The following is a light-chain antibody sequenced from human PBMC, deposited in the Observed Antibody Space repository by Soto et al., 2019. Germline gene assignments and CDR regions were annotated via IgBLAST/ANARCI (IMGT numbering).Light chain of an antibody. Sequence: VLTQSPDTLSLPPGERATLSCRASQSISSYLAWYQQKPGQAPRLLIYDASSRATGIPARFSGSGSGTDLTSTISSLEPEDFAVYYCQQLTDWPPQWTFVQGTKVELK. V-gene: IGKV3-11*01. CDR1: QSISSY. CDR2: DAS. CDR3: QQLTDWPPQWT. J-gene: IGKJ1*01.